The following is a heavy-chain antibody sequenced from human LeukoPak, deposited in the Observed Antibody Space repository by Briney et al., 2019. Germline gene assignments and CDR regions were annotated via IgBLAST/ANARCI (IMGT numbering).Heavy chain of an antibody. V-gene: IGHV5-51*01. Sequence: GESLKISCKGSGYSFTSHWIGWVRQMPGKGLEWRGIIYPGGFDTRYSPSFQGQVTISADKSISTAYLQWSSLKASDTAMYYCARVSTPSAYDPFDFWGQGTLVTVSS. D-gene: IGHD5-12*01. CDR2: IYPGGFDT. CDR3: ARVSTPSAYDPFDF. CDR1: GYSFTSHW. J-gene: IGHJ4*02.